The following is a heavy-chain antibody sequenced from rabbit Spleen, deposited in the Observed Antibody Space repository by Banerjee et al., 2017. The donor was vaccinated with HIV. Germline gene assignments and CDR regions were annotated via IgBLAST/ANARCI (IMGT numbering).Heavy chain of an antibody. D-gene: IGHD7-1*01. J-gene: IGHJ6*01. CDR2: IYTGSSGST. Sequence: QSLEESGGGLVKPEGSLTLTCTASGFTLSSYWMCWVRQAPGKGLELIACIYTGSSGSTWYASWVNGRFTISKTSSTTVTLQMTSLAAADTATYFCARDTGTSFSSYGMDLWGQGTLVTVS. CDR3: ARDTGTSFSSYGMDL. V-gene: IGHV1S40*01. CDR1: GFTLSSYW.